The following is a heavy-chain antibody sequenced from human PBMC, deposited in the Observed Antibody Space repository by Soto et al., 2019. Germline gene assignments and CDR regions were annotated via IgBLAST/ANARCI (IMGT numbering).Heavy chain of an antibody. CDR1: GFTFSSYA. J-gene: IGHJ6*02. CDR2: ISYDGSNK. V-gene: IGHV3-30-3*01. CDR3: ARDLVVVPAAINYYYGMDV. Sequence: HPGGSLRLSCAASGFTFSSYAMHWVRQAPGEGLEWVAVISYDGSNKYYADSVKGRFTISRDNSKNTLYLQMNSLRAEDTAVYYCARDLVVVPAAINYYYGMDVWGQGTTVTVSS. D-gene: IGHD2-2*02.